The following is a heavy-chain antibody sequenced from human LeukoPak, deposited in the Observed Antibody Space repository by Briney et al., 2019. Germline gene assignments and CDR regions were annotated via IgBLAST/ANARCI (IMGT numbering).Heavy chain of an antibody. J-gene: IGHJ4*02. V-gene: IGHV4-59*01. Sequence: SETLSLTCTVSGGSISPYYWSWIRQPPGKGLEWIGYIYYSGSTNYNPSLKSRVTISVDTSKNQLSLKLTSVTAADTAIYYCAREYSGFDYWGQGTLVTVSS. D-gene: IGHD5-12*01. CDR1: GGSISPYY. CDR3: AREYSGFDY. CDR2: IYYSGST.